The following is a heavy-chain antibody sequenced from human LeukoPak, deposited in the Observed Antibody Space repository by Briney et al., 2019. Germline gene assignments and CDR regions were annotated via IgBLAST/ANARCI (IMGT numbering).Heavy chain of an antibody. CDR2: IYYSGST. Sequence: SETLSLTCTVSGGSISSYYWSWIRQPPGKGLEWIGYIYYSGSTNYNPSLKSRVTISVDTSKNQFSLKLSSVTAADTAVYYCARRRQWWRDGYNSPHQKPLPFDYWGQGTLVTVSS. D-gene: IGHD5-24*01. CDR3: ARRRQWWRDGYNSPHQKPLPFDY. J-gene: IGHJ4*02. V-gene: IGHV4-59*12. CDR1: GGSISSYY.